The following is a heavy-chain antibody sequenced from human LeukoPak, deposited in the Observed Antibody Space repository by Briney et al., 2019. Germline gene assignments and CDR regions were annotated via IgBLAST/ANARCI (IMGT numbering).Heavy chain of an antibody. CDR3: ARDRSSGSYSGSYYWFDY. J-gene: IGHJ4*02. Sequence: ASVKVSCKASGYTFTYFYIHWVRQAPGQGLEWMGWINPNSGGTNYAQKFQGRVTMTRDTSISTAYMELSRLRSDDTAVYYCARDRSSGSYSGSYYWFDYWGQGTLVTVSS. D-gene: IGHD1-26*01. CDR2: INPNSGGT. V-gene: IGHV1-2*02. CDR1: GYTFTYFY.